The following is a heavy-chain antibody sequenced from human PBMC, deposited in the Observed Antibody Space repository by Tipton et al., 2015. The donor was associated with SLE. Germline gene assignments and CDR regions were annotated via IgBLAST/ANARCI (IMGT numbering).Heavy chain of an antibody. D-gene: IGHD3-10*01. Sequence: TLSLTCTVSGDSFSSGSSSWNWVRQPAGKGLEWIGEIHHSGSTNSNPSLKSRGTISVDTSKNHFSLELTSVTAADTAVYYCARQRLRLLSPLDAWGQGTTVTVS. J-gene: IGHJ6*02. CDR1: GDSFSSGSSS. V-gene: IGHV4-61*09. CDR3: ARQRLRLLSPLDA. CDR2: IHHSGST.